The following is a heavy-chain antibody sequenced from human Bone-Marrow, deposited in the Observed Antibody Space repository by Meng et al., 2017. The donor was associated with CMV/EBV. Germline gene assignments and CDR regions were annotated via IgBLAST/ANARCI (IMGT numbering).Heavy chain of an antibody. J-gene: IGHJ5*02. Sequence: SETLSLTCTVSGGSISSYYWSWIRQPPGKGLEWIGYIYYSGSTNYNPSLKSRVTISVDTSKNQFSLKLSSVTAADTAVYYCARGGSGWYGGWCDPWGRGTLVTVAS. V-gene: IGHV4-59*01. CDR3: ARGGSGWYGGWCDP. CDR2: IYYSGST. CDR1: GGSISSYY. D-gene: IGHD6-19*01.